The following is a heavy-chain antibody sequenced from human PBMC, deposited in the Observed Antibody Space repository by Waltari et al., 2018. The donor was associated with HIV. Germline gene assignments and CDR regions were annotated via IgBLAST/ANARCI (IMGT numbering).Heavy chain of an antibody. CDR2: INPSGGST. CDR1: GYTFTSCY. D-gene: IGHD2-21*01. CDR3: ARGPSGSVVVIGAYFQH. Sequence: QVQLVQSGAEVKKPGASVKVSCKASGYTFTSCYMHWVRQAPGQGLEWMGIINPSGGSTSYAQKFQGRVTMTRDTSTSTVYMELSSLRSEDTAVYYCARGPSGSVVVIGAYFQHWGQGTLVTVSS. V-gene: IGHV1-46*01. J-gene: IGHJ1*01.